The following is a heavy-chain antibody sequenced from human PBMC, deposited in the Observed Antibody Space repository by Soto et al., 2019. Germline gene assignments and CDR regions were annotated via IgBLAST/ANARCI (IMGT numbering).Heavy chain of an antibody. CDR2: IKHTGDA. J-gene: IGHJ5*01. CDR1: GDSIKTETW. CDR3: AREGRLPWFES. V-gene: IGHV4-4*02. Sequence: QVHLQESGPGLVKPSETLSLTCAVSGDSIKTETWWSWLRQLPGTGLGWIGEIKHTGDANANPALRSRGAMSVDRTKNQFFLNLRSVSAADTAVYFCAREGRLPWFESWGQGTLVTVSS.